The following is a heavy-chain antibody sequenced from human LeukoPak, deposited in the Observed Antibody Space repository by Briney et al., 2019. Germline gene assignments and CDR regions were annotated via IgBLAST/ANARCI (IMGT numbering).Heavy chain of an antibody. CDR3: ARYRIAAAGTLDY. J-gene: IGHJ4*02. D-gene: IGHD6-13*01. CDR2: IYYSGST. V-gene: IGHV4-61*01. Sequence: SETLSLTCTVSGGSVSSGNYYWSWIRQPPGKGLEWIGYIYYSGSTNYNPSLKSRVTISVDAFKNQFSLKLSSVTAADTAVYYCARYRIAAAGTLDYWGQGTLVTVSS. CDR1: GGSVSSGNYY.